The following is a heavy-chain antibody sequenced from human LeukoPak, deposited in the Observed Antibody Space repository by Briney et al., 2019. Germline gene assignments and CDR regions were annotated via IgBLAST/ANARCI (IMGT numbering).Heavy chain of an antibody. J-gene: IGHJ6*03. CDR3: ARDLGGYPFFMDV. CDR2: LDESGRP. CDR1: GGSIRSGDHH. D-gene: IGHD2-15*01. Sequence: SETLSLTCSVSGGSIRSGDHHWAWVPQPPGKGLEFIGSLDESGRPYYNRPLKSRVSISGDTSGKQFSLNLTSVTAADTAVYFCARDLGGYPFFMDVWGRGTTVIVSS. V-gene: IGHV4-39*07.